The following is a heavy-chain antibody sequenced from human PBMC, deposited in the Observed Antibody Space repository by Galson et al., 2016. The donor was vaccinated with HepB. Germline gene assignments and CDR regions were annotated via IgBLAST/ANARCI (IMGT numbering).Heavy chain of an antibody. V-gene: IGHV4-34*01. J-gene: IGHJ4*02. Sequence: SETLSLTCAVYGGSFSGYYWSWIRQPPGKGLEWIGEINHSGSTNYNPSLKSRVTMSVDTSKNQFSLKLSSVTAADTAVYYCASSSGWSYYYFDYWGQGTLVTVSS. CDR3: ASSSGWSYYYFDY. D-gene: IGHD6-19*01. CDR1: GGSFSGYY. CDR2: INHSGST.